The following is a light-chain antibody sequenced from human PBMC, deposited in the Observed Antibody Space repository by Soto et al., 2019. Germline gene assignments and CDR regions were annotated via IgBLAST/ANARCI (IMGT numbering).Light chain of an antibody. V-gene: IGKV3-20*01. CDR3: QQNCSPPRT. Sequence: EIVLTQSPGTLSLSPGERATLSCRASQSVSSSYLAWYQQKPGQAPRLLIYGASSRPTGIPDRFSGSGSGTDFPLTISRLEPEDFAGYYFQQNCSPPRTFGQGTKLEIK. CDR2: GAS. J-gene: IGKJ1*01. CDR1: QSVSSSY.